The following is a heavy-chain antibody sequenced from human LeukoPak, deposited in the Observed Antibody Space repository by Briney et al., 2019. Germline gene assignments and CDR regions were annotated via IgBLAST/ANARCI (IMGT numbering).Heavy chain of an antibody. CDR1: GFTFSGYG. V-gene: IGHV3-33*01. CDR2: IWYDGSNQ. D-gene: IGHD6-13*01. CDR3: ARGSRRWYSSSWYYYGMDV. Sequence: PGGSLRLSCAASGFTFSGYGMHWVRQAPGKGLEWVAVIWYDGSNQYYADSVTGRFTVSRDNSKSTLYLQMSSLRAEDTAVYYCARGSRRWYSSSWYYYGMDVWGQGTTVTVSS. J-gene: IGHJ6*02.